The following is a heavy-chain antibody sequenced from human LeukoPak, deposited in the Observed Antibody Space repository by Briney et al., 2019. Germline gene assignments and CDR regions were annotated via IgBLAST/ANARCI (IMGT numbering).Heavy chain of an antibody. CDR2: IYTSGST. CDR1: GDSISSYY. J-gene: IGHJ4*02. D-gene: IGHD3/OR15-3a*01. CDR3: ARAYSPDFWTDPCYFDY. Sequence: SETLSLTCTVSGDSISSYYWSWIRQPAGKGLEWIGRIYTSGSTDYNPSLKSRVTLSVDTSKNQFSLKLTSVTAADTAVYYCARAYSPDFWTDPCYFDYWGQGTLVTVSS. V-gene: IGHV4-4*07.